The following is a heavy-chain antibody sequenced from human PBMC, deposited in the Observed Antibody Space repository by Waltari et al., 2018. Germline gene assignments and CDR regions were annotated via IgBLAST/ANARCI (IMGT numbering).Heavy chain of an antibody. D-gene: IGHD6-19*01. V-gene: IGHV1-3*01. CDR2: INAGNGNT. CDR1: GYTFTSYA. J-gene: IGHJ4*02. CDR3: ARARRVRPGYSSGWYDY. Sequence: QVQLVQSGAEVKKPGASVTVSCTASGYTFTSYAMHWVRQAPGQRLEWMGWINAGNGNTKYSQKFQGRVTITRDTSASTAYMELSSLRSEDTAVYYCARARRVRPGYSSGWYDYWGQGTLVTVSS.